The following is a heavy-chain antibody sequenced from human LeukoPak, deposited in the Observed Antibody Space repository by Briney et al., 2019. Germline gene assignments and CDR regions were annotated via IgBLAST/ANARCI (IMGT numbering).Heavy chain of an antibody. D-gene: IGHD4/OR15-4a*01. J-gene: IGHJ4*02. Sequence: EGTLRLSCAASGFTFSSYGMSWVRQAPGKGLEWVSGISGSGGSTYYADSVKGRFTISRDNSKNTLYLQMNSLRAEDTAVYYCARRAGAYSHPYDYWGQGTLVTVSS. CDR2: ISGSGGST. CDR3: ARRAGAYSHPYDY. V-gene: IGHV3-23*01. CDR1: GFTFSSYG.